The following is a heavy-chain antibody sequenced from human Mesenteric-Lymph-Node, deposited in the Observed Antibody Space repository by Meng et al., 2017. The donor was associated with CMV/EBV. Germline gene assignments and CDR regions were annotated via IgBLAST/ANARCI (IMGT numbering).Heavy chain of an antibody. V-gene: IGHV4-59*08. CDR1: GGSISSYY. J-gene: IGHJ6*02. D-gene: IGHD2-21*01. Sequence: GSLRLSCTVSGGSISSYYWSWIRQPPGKGLEWIGYIYYSGSTNYNPSLKSRVTISVDTSKNQFSLKLSSVTAADTAVYYCARAGHIVVVIATYGMDVWGQGTTVTVSS. CDR3: ARAGHIVVVIATYGMDV. CDR2: IYYSGST.